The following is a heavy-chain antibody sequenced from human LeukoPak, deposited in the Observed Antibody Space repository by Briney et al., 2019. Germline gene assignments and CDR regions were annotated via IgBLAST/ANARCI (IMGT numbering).Heavy chain of an antibody. V-gene: IGHV3-23*01. Sequence: GGSLRLSCAASGFTFSSYAMSWVRQAPGKGLDWVSAISGSGGSTYYADSVKGRFTISRDNSKNTLYLQMNSLRAEDTAVYYCAKVWDVLRYFDWLLYLDYWGQGTLVTVSS. D-gene: IGHD3-9*01. J-gene: IGHJ4*02. CDR2: ISGSGGST. CDR1: GFTFSSYA. CDR3: AKVWDVLRYFDWLLYLDY.